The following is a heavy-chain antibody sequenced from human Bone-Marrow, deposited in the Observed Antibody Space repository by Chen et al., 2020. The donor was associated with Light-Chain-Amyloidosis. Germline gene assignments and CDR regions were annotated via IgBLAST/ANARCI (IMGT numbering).Heavy chain of an antibody. J-gene: IGHJ6*02. CDR1: GYSFTNYV. D-gene: IGHD2-15*01. Sequence: QVQLVQSGAEVKKPGASVKVSCKASGYSFTNYVIHWVRQAPGQRLEWMGWINTANGYTKYSQKFQGRVTINRDTSASTAYMEVSSLRFEDTAVYYCARTLDATHYYYGMDVWGQGTTVTVSS. V-gene: IGHV1-3*04. CDR2: INTANGYT. CDR3: ARTLDATHYYYGMDV.